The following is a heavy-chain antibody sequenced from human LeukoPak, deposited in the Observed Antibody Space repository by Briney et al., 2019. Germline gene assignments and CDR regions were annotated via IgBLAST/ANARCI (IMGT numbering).Heavy chain of an antibody. CDR1: GFTFSSYA. J-gene: IGHJ2*01. CDR3: AKEVLDYEIPYWYFDL. V-gene: IGHV3-23*01. D-gene: IGHD4-17*01. Sequence: GGSLRLSCAASGFTFSSYAMSWVRQAPGKGLERVSHISGSGDTTYYADSVKGRFAISRDNSKNTLYLQMNSLRAEDTAIYYCAKEVLDYEIPYWYFDLWGRGTLVTVSS. CDR2: ISGSGDTT.